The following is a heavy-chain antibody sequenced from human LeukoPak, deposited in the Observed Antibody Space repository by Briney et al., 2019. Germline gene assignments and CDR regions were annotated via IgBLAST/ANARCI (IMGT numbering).Heavy chain of an antibody. D-gene: IGHD3-10*01. CDR2: ISDSGGST. CDR3: AKEMDGIGGPDYFDY. Sequence: GGSLRLSCAASGFTFSSYAMSWVRQAPGKGLEWVSAISDSGGSTYYADSVKGRFTISRDNSKNTLYLQMNSLRAEDTAVYYCAKEMDGIGGPDYFDYWGQGTLVTVSS. J-gene: IGHJ4*02. V-gene: IGHV3-23*01. CDR1: GFTFSSYA.